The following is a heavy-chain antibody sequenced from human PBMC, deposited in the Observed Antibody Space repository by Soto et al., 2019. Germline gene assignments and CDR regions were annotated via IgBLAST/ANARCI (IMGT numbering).Heavy chain of an antibody. CDR2: ISYDGSNK. J-gene: IGHJ6*02. V-gene: IGHV3-30*18. D-gene: IGHD2-21*02. CDR3: AKDDFILVFCGMDV. CDR1: GFTFSSYG. Sequence: QVQLVESGGGVVQPGRSLRLSCAASGFTFSSYGMHWVRQAPGKGLEWVAVISYDGSNKYYADSVKGRFTISRDNSKNTLYLQMNSLRAEDTAVYYCAKDDFILVFCGMDVWGQGTTVTVSS.